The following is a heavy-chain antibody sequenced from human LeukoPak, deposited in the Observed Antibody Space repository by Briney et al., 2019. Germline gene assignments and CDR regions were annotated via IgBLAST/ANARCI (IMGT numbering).Heavy chain of an antibody. D-gene: IGHD2-2*01. J-gene: IGHJ4*02. CDR2: ISGTGSNT. CDR3: AKTLRGGIVIVPAESFDS. Sequence: GGSLRLSCAASGFTFNSYAMSWVRQAPGKGLEWVSGISGTGSNTYYADSVKGRFTISRDNSQNRLYLQMNSLRAEDTALYYCAKTLRGGIVIVPAESFDSWGQGTLVTVSS. V-gene: IGHV3-23*01. CDR1: GFTFNSYA.